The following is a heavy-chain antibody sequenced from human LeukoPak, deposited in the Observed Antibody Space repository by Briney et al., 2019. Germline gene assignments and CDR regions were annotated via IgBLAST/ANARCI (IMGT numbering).Heavy chain of an antibody. V-gene: IGHV1-58*01. CDR1: GFTSTNFA. CDR2: IIVGSGAT. D-gene: IGHD3-16*01. CDR3: AADLSNPRMGASYLDS. J-gene: IGHJ4*02. Sequence: SVKVSCKASGFTSTNFAVQWVRQARGQRLEWIGWIIVGSGATKCAQDFQERVTITRDLSTCTLYMELRSLTSEDTAVYYCAADLSNPRMGASYLDSWGQGTLVSVSS.